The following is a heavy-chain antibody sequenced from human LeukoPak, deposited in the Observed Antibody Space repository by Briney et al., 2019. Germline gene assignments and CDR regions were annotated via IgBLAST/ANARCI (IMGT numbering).Heavy chain of an antibody. Sequence: SETLSLTCAVYGGSFSGYYWSWIRQPPGKGLEWIGEINHSGSTNYNPSLKSRVTISVDTSKNQFSLKLSSVTAADTAVYYCARGQTFYGMDVWGKGTTVTVS. CDR1: GGSFSGYY. CDR2: INHSGST. CDR3: ARGQTFYGMDV. V-gene: IGHV4-34*01. J-gene: IGHJ6*04.